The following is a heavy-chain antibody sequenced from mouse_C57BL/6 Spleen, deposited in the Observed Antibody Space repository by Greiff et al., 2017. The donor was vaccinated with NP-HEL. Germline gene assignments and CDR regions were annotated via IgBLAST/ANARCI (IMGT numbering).Heavy chain of an antibody. D-gene: IGHD1-1*01. CDR1: GYTFTSYW. V-gene: IGHV1-53*01. CDR3: ARRGYYGSSPYYAMDY. J-gene: IGHJ4*01. CDR2: INPSNGGT. Sequence: QVQLQQPGTELVKPGASVKLSCKASGYTFTSYWMHWVKQRPGQGLEWIGNINPSNGGTNYNEKFKSKATLTVDKSSSTAYMQLSSLTSEDSAVYYCARRGYYGSSPYYAMDYWGQGTSVTVSS.